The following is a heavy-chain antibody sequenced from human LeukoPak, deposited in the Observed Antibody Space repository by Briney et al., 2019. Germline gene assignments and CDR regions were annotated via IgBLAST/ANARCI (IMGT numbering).Heavy chain of an antibody. CDR3: AKSDSKLEPGSG. V-gene: IGHV3-21*04. J-gene: IGHJ4*02. CDR2: ITSGSSYI. D-gene: IGHD1-1*01. CDR1: GFTFSSYS. Sequence: GGSLRLSCVVSGFTFSSYSMNWVRQAPGKGLEWVSSITSGSSYIYYADSVKGRFTISRDNSKNTLYLQMNSLRAEDTAVYYCAKSDSKLEPGSGWGQGTLVTVSS.